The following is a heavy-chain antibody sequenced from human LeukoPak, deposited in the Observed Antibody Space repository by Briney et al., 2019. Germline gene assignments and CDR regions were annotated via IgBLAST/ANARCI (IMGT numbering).Heavy chain of an antibody. V-gene: IGHV1-69*04. J-gene: IGHJ6*02. CDR1: GGTSSSYA. Sequence: SVKVSCKASGGTSSSYAISWVRQAPGQGLEWMGRIIPIFGIANYAQKFQGRVTITADKSTSTAYMELSSLRSEDTAVYYCARDKDDYSNYGPPSGMDVWGQGTTVTVSS. CDR3: ARDKDDYSNYGPPSGMDV. D-gene: IGHD4-11*01. CDR2: IIPIFGIA.